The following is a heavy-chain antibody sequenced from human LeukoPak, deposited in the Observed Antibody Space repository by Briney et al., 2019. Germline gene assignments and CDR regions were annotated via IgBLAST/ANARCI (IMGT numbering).Heavy chain of an antibody. CDR1: GGSTSSYY. V-gene: IGHV4-59*08. D-gene: IGHD3-3*01. J-gene: IGHJ4*02. CDR2: IYYSGST. CDR3: ARHTTLEWLYFDY. Sequence: NPSETLSLTCTVSGGSTSSYYWSWIRQPPRKGLEWIGYIYYSGSTNYNPSLKSRVTISVDTSKNQFSLKLSSVAAADTAVYYCARHTTLEWLYFDYWGQGTLVTVSS.